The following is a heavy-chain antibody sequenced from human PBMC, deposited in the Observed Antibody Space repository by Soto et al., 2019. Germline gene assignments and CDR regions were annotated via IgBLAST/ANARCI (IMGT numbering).Heavy chain of an antibody. CDR3: ARDPPPYSSGWYSYFDY. CDR2: IWYDGSNK. Sequence: QVQLVESGGGVVQPGRSLRLSCAASGFTFSSYGMHWVRQAPGKGLEWVAVIWYDGSNKYYADSVKGRFTISRDNSKNXXYLQMNSLRAEDTAVYYCARDPPPYSSGWYSYFDYWGQGTLVTVSS. J-gene: IGHJ4*02. CDR1: GFTFSSYG. D-gene: IGHD6-19*01. V-gene: IGHV3-33*01.